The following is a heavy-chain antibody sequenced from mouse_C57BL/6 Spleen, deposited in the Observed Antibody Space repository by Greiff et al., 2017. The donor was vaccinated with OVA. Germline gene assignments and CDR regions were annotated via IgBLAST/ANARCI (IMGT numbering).Heavy chain of an antibody. D-gene: IGHD1-1*01. J-gene: IGHJ4*01. Sequence: EVKVEESGGGLVKPGGSLKLSCAASGFTFSSYAMSWVRQTPEKRLEWVATISDGGSYTYYPDNVKGRFTISRDNAKNNLYLQMSHLKSEDTAMYYCARGDYYGSSYVGYAMDYWGQGTSVTVSS. CDR1: GFTFSSYA. CDR3: ARGDYYGSSYVGYAMDY. CDR2: ISDGGSYT. V-gene: IGHV5-4*03.